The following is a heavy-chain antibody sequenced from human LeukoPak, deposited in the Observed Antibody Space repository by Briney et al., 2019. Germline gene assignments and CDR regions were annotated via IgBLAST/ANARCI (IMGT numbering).Heavy chain of an antibody. Sequence: GGSLRLSCATSGFTFNDHYLGWVRQAPGKGLEWVGRTKNRANSYTTEYAASVNGRFTISRDDSENSLRLQMNSLKTEDTAICYCVASIVSPSNYWGQGTLVTVSS. J-gene: IGHJ4*02. V-gene: IGHV3-72*01. CDR1: GFTFNDHY. CDR2: TKNRANSYTT. D-gene: IGHD2-15*01. CDR3: VASIVSPSNY.